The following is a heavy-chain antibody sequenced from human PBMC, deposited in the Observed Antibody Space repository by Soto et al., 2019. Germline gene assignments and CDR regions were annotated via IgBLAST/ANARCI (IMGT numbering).Heavy chain of an antibody. Sequence: GGSLRLSCAASGFAVNTNYMTWVRQAPGKGLEWLSFIFTGGNTYYTDSVKGRFTISRDDSKNTVYLQMNSLRADDTAVYYCAKALGELSHESYDYWGQGTLVNVSS. CDR3: AKALGELSHESYDY. CDR2: IFTGGNT. V-gene: IGHV3-66*01. CDR1: GFAVNTNY. D-gene: IGHD3-16*02. J-gene: IGHJ4*02.